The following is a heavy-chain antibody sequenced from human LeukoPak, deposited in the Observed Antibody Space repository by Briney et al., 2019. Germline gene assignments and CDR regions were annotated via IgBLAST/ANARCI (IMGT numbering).Heavy chain of an antibody. V-gene: IGHV1-46*01. CDR3: ARDLNPQSIGMRAFDI. J-gene: IGHJ3*02. D-gene: IGHD1-14*01. CDR2: IKPTTGST. Sequence: ASVKVSCKASGYTFTNFFLHWVRQTPGQGREWMGIIKPTTGSTTYAQKFQGRVTMTRDMSTSTVYMELSSLRSEDTAVYFCARDLNPQSIGMRAFDIWGQGTMVTASS. CDR1: GYTFTNFF.